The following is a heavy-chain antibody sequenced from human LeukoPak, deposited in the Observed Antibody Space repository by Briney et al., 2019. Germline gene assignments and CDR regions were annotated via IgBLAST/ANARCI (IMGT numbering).Heavy chain of an antibody. Sequence: GGSLRLSCAASGFTFSSYTMSWVRQAPGKGLEWVSAISGSGDRTFYADSVKGRLTISRDKSKTTLYLQMNSLRVDDTAVYYCAKAPGAYGSRAVDYWGQGTLVTVSS. CDR1: GFTFSSYT. CDR2: ISGSGDRT. D-gene: IGHD6-13*01. V-gene: IGHV3-23*01. CDR3: AKAPGAYGSRAVDY. J-gene: IGHJ4*02.